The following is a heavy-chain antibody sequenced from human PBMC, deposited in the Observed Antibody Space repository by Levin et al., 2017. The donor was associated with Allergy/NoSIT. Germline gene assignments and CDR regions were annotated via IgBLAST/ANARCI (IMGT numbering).Heavy chain of an antibody. V-gene: IGHV3-33*01. CDR3: ARGPIPHWNDGSAGFDY. J-gene: IGHJ4*02. Sequence: GGSLRLSCAASGFTFSNYAMHWVRQAPGKGLEWVAVIWFDVSNKYYGDSVKGRFTISRDNSKNTLYLQMNSLRAEDTAIYYCARGPIPHWNDGSAGFDYWGQGTPVTVSS. D-gene: IGHD1-1*01. CDR2: IWFDVSNK. CDR1: GFTFSNYA.